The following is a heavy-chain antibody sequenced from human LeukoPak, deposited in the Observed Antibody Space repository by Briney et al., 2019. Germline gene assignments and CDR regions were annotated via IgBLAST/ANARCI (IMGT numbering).Heavy chain of an antibody. CDR2: ISYDGNEE. J-gene: IGHJ4*02. Sequence: GRSLRLSCAASGFTFSSFGMHWVRQAPGKGLEWVSVISYDGNEEYYADSVKGRFTVSRDNSRNTLYLQMNSLRVDDTAVYFCTKDRSGRETGNQRDDYWGQGTLVTVSS. V-gene: IGHV3-30*18. CDR1: GFTFSSFG. CDR3: TKDRSGRETGNQRDDY. D-gene: IGHD1-14*01.